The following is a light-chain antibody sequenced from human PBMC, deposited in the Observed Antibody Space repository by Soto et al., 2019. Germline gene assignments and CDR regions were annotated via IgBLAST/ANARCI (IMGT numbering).Light chain of an antibody. CDR1: QSVLYTSNNKND. CDR2: WAS. CDR3: QQYYSTPLT. J-gene: IGKJ3*01. Sequence: DIVMTQSPDSLAVSLGERATINCKSSQSVLYTSNNKNDLAWYQQKPGQPPNLLIYWASTRESGVPDRFSGSGSGTDFTLTIRSLQAEDVAVYYCQQYYSTPLTFGPGTKVDIK. V-gene: IGKV4-1*01.